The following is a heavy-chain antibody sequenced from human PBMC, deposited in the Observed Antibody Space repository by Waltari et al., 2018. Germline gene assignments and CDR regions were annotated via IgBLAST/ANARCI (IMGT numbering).Heavy chain of an antibody. V-gene: IGHV4-34*01. J-gene: IGHJ4*02. CDR3: ARVHSLPAAASIDY. Sequence: QVQLQQWGEGLLKPSETLSLTFAFYAVSFRCFFWSWTRQPPGKGLEWIGEINHSGSTNYNPSLKSRVTISVDTSKNQFSLKLSSVTCADTAVYYCARVHSLPAAASIDYWGQGPLVTVSS. CDR1: AVSFRCFF. D-gene: IGHD6-13*01. CDR2: INHSGST.